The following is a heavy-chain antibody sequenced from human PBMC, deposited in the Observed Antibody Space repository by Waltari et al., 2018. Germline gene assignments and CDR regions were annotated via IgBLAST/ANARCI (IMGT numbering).Heavy chain of an antibody. D-gene: IGHD3-22*01. J-gene: IGHJ4*02. CDR1: GGTFSSYA. CDR2: IIPILGIA. Sequence: QVQLVQSGAEVKKPGSSVKVSCKASGGTFSSYALSWVRQPPGHGLEWMGRIIPILGIANYAQKFQGRVTITADKSTSTAYMELSSLRSEDTAVYYCAARYYYDSSGYRPKGVDYWGQGTLVTVSS. CDR3: AARYYYDSSGYRPKGVDY. V-gene: IGHV1-69*04.